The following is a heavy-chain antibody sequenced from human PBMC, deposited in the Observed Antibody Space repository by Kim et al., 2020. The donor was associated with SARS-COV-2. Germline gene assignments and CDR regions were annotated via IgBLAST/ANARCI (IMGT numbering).Heavy chain of an antibody. J-gene: IGHJ5*02. CDR3: ARDEGFGELFGWFDP. Sequence: ASVKVSCKASGYSFTSYTMNWVRQAPGQGLEWMGWINTNTGNPTYAQGFTGRFVFSLDTSVSTAYLHISSLKAEDTAVYYCARDEGFGELFGWFDPWGQGTLVSVSA. CDR1: GYSFTSYT. V-gene: IGHV7-4-1*02. D-gene: IGHD3-10*01. CDR2: INTNTGNP.